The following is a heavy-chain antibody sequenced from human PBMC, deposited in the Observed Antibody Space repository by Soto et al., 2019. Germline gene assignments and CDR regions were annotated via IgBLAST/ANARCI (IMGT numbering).Heavy chain of an antibody. Sequence: QLQLQESGPGLVKPSETLSLTCTVSGGSISSSSYYWGWIRQPPGKGLEWIGSIYYSGSTYYNPSLKSRVTISVDTSKNQFSLKLSSVTAADTAVYYCARHRSSTSWLDAFDIWGQGTMVTVSS. D-gene: IGHD2-2*01. CDR1: GGSISSSSYY. V-gene: IGHV4-39*01. J-gene: IGHJ3*02. CDR2: IYYSGST. CDR3: ARHRSSTSWLDAFDI.